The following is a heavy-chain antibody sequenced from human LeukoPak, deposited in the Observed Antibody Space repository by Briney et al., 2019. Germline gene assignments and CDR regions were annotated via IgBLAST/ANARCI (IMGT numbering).Heavy chain of an antibody. CDR2: THYSGST. Sequence: PSETLSLTCNVSGDSVSTGLHDCSWIRQHPGEGREWIWCTHYSGSTHYKSSLRSRLIISLDTSKNQVSLKLTSVPAADTAVYYCARGRRGKYSPYFYYHMDVWGTGTPVTVSS. J-gene: IGHJ6*03. CDR3: ARGRRGKYSPYFYYHMDV. CDR1: GDSVSTGLHD. V-gene: IGHV4-31*03. D-gene: IGHD1-26*01.